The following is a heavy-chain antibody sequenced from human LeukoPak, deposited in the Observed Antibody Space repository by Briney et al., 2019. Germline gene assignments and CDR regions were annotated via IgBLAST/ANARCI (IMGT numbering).Heavy chain of an antibody. CDR2: INHSGST. CDR3: AREVRYFDWTDYYYYYGMDV. D-gene: IGHD3-9*01. Sequence: AETLSLTCAVYGVSFSGYYWSWIRQPPGKGLEWLGEINHSGSTNYNPSLKSRVSISVDTSKNQFSLKLSSVTAADTAVYYCAREVRYFDWTDYYYYYGMDVWGQGTTVTVSS. CDR1: GVSFSGYY. J-gene: IGHJ6*02. V-gene: IGHV4-34*01.